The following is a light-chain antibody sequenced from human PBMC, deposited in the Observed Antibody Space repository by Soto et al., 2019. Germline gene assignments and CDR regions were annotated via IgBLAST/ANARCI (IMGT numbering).Light chain of an antibody. J-gene: IGKJ2*01. CDR2: GAS. CDR1: ESVSSN. Sequence: EIVMTQSPATVSVSPGERATLHCRASESVSSNLGWYQHKPGQAPRLLIYGASTRATGIPARFSGSGSGTDFTLTISGLQSEDFAVYYCQQYNDWPPGYTFGQGTKVEIK. CDR3: QQYNDWPPGYT. V-gene: IGKV3-15*01.